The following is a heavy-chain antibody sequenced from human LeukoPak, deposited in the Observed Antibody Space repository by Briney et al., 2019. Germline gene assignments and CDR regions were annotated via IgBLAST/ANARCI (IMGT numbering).Heavy chain of an antibody. CDR2: IKQDRSEK. D-gene: IGHD3-16*01. V-gene: IGHV3-7*01. CDR3: ARDYFWEQYYFDS. J-gene: IGHJ4*02. CDR1: GFTFTNYW. Sequence: GGSLRLSCAASGFTFTNYWMSWVRQAPGKVLELVANIKQDRSEKYYVDSVKGRFTISRDNAKNSLYLQMNSLRAEDTAVYYCARDYFWEQYYFDSWGQGTLVTVSS.